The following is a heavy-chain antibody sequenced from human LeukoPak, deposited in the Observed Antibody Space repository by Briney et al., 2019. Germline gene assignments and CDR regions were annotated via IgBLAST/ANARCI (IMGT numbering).Heavy chain of an antibody. V-gene: IGHV4-39*02. CDR1: GGSISSSDYY. CDR2: IYYSGTT. CDR3: ARAGLSNWVDY. D-gene: IGHD7-27*01. Sequence: KPSETLSLTCTVSGGSISSSDYYWGWIRQPPGKGLEWIGSIYYSGTTYYNPSLKSRLTISVDTSKNHFSLRLNSVTAADTAVYYCARAGLSNWVDYWGQGTLVTVSS. J-gene: IGHJ4*02.